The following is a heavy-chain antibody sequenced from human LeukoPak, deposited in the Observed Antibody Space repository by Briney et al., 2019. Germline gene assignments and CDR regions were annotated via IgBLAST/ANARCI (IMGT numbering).Heavy chain of an antibody. CDR1: GGSISSGGYY. Sequence: SQTLSLTCTVSGGSISSGGYYWSWIRQPPGKGLEWIGYIYHSGSTYYNPSLKSRVTISVDRSKNQFSLKLSSVTAADTAVYYRARSPITMIRGVIMGFDYWGQGTLVTVSS. CDR3: ARSPITMIRGVIMGFDY. CDR2: IYHSGST. V-gene: IGHV4-30-2*01. J-gene: IGHJ4*02. D-gene: IGHD3-10*01.